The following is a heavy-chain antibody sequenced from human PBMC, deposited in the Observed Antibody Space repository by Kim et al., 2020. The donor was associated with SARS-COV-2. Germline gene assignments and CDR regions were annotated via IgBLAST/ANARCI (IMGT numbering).Heavy chain of an antibody. Sequence: GGSLRLSCAASGFIVSSNHKTWVRQAPGKGLEWVSIIYSDGRTFYADSVEGRFTISRDSSKNTLYLQMNSLRADDTAVYYCAIDGTYRLEHWGQGTLITV. CDR1: GFIVSSNH. J-gene: IGHJ1*01. CDR3: AIDGTYRLEH. D-gene: IGHD1-26*01. V-gene: IGHV3-53*01. CDR2: IYSDGRT.